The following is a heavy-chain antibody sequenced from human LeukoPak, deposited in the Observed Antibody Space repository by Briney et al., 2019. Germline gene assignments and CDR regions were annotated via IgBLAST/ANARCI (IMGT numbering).Heavy chain of an antibody. CDR1: GFTFSSYS. CDR3: ASLPNYDILTGYYPLDY. CDR2: ISSSSSTI. D-gene: IGHD3-9*01. Sequence: PGGSLRLSCAASGFTFSSYSMNWVRQAPGKGLEWVSYISSSSSTIYYADSVKGRFTISRDNAKNSLYLQMNSLRAEDTAVYYCASLPNYDILTGYYPLDYWGQGTLVTVSS. J-gene: IGHJ4*02. V-gene: IGHV3-48*04.